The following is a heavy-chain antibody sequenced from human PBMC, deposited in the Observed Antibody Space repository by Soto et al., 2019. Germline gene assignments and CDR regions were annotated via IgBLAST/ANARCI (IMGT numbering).Heavy chain of an antibody. Sequence: EVQLVESGGGLVQPGASLRLSCAATGFTVSNNYMSWVRQAPGKGLECVAVIYSGGSTFYADSVKGRFTISRDNSEKPLYLQMNSLRAEDTAVYYWARGGYSYSWLEDFHHCGQGTLVTVSS. CDR3: ARGGYSYSWLEDFHH. CDR2: IYSGGST. J-gene: IGHJ1*01. CDR1: GFTVSNNY. V-gene: IGHV3-66*01. D-gene: IGHD6-13*01.